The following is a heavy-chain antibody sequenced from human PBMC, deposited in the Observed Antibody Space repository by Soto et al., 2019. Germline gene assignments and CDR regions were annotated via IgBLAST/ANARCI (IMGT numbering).Heavy chain of an antibody. CDR3: ARHRYSYGVYYFDY. CDR1: GGPISNYY. D-gene: IGHD5-18*01. J-gene: IGHJ4*02. CDR2: IYYSGST. V-gene: IGHV4-59*08. Sequence: PSETLSLTCIVSGGPISNYYWSWIRQPPGKGLEWIGYIYYSGSTNYNPSLTSRVTISVDTSKNQFSLKLSSVTAADTAVYYCARHRYSYGVYYFDYWGQGTLVTVSS.